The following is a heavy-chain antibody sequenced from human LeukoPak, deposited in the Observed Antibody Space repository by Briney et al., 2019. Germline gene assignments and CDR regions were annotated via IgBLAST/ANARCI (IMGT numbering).Heavy chain of an antibody. V-gene: IGHV1-2*02. Sequence: GASVKVSCKASGYTFTGYYMHWVRQAPGQGLEWMGWINPNSGGTNYAQKFQGRVTMTRDTSISTAYMELSRLRSDDTAAYYCARGGNSRGHYYYYMDVWGKGTTVTVSS. CDR1: GYTFTGYY. J-gene: IGHJ6*03. D-gene: IGHD3-10*01. CDR2: INPNSGGT. CDR3: ARGGNSRGHYYYYMDV.